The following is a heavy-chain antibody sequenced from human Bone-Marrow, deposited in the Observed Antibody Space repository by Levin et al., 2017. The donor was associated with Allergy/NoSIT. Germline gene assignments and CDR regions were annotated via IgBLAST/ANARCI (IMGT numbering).Heavy chain of an antibody. Sequence: PGGSLRLSCAASGFTFSSYAMHWVRQAPGKGLEWVAVISYDGSNKYYADSVKGRFTISRDNSKNTLYLQMNSLRAEDTAVYYCARAKGSGLGGGAFDYWGQGTLVTVSS. V-gene: IGHV3-30-3*01. CDR3: ARAKGSGLGGGAFDY. J-gene: IGHJ4*02. CDR1: GFTFSSYA. CDR2: ISYDGSNK. D-gene: IGHD6-19*01.